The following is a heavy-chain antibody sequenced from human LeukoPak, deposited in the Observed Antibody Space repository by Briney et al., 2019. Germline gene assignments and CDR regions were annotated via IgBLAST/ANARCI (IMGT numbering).Heavy chain of an antibody. J-gene: IGHJ3*02. V-gene: IGHV4-34*01. CDR3: ARGWRTLDAFDI. CDR2: INHSGST. Sequence: SETLSLTCAVYGGSFSGYYWSWIRQPPGKGLEWIGEINHSGSTNYNPSLKSRVTISVDTSKNQFSLKLSSVTAADTAVYYCARGWRTLDAFDIWGQGTMVTVSS. CDR1: GGSFSGYY. D-gene: IGHD2-15*01.